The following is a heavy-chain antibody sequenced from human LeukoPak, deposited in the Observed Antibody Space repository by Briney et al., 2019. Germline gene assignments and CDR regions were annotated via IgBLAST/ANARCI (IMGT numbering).Heavy chain of an antibody. CDR3: ARDGGELWPLDE. V-gene: IGHV3-7*01. J-gene: IGHJ4*02. D-gene: IGHD3-10*01. CDR2: IKPDGSET. CDR1: GFPFKGYW. Sequence: GESLKISCVASGFPFKGYWMTWVRQCPGKGLDWVANIKPDGSETNYLHSVKGRSTISRDNARDSLFLEMNNLRVDDTAVYYCARDGGELWPLDEWGQGILVTVSS.